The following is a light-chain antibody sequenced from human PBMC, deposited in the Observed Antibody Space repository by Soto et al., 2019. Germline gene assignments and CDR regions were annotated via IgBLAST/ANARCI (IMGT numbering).Light chain of an antibody. CDR1: QIVSNND. J-gene: IGKJ1*01. Sequence: IGLTQSPGTLSLSPGERATLSCRDNQIVSNNDLAWYQQKPVQAPRLLIYCASSRATGLPDRFSGNGSGTDFTVTISRLGPEDCAVYYCQRYGSSPRTFGQGTKVEIK. CDR3: QRYGSSPRT. CDR2: CAS. V-gene: IGKV3-20*01.